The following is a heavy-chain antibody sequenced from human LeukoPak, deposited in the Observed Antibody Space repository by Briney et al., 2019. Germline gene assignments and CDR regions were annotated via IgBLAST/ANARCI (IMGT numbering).Heavy chain of an antibody. Sequence: GGSLRLSCAASGFTFSSYSMNWVRQAPGKGLEWVSSISSSSYIYYADSVKGRFTISRDNAKNSLYLQMNSLRAEDTAVYYCARGDFGVAGYFDYWGQGTLVTVSS. J-gene: IGHJ4*02. CDR2: ISSSSYI. CDR1: GFTFSSYS. CDR3: ARGDFGVAGYFDY. D-gene: IGHD3-3*01. V-gene: IGHV3-21*01.